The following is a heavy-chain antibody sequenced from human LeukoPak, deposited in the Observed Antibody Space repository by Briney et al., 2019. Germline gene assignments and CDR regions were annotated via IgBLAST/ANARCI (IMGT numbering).Heavy chain of an antibody. CDR3: ARGDYGDLIPFDY. Sequence: SETLSLTCAVSGGSFSGYYWSWIRQPAGKGLEWIGRIYTSGSTNYNPSLKSRVTMSVDTSKNQFSLKLSSVTAADTAVYYCARGDYGDLIPFDYWGQGTLVTVSS. CDR1: GGSFSGYY. CDR2: IYTSGST. V-gene: IGHV4-4*07. J-gene: IGHJ4*02. D-gene: IGHD4-17*01.